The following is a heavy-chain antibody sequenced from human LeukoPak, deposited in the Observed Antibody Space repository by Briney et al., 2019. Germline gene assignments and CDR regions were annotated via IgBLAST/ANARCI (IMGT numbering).Heavy chain of an antibody. V-gene: IGHV1-8*01. CDR2: MNPNSGNT. J-gene: IGHJ4*02. Sequence: ASVKVSCKASGYTFTSYDINWVRQATGRGLEWMGWMNPNSGNTGYAQKFQGRVTMTRNTSISTAYMELSSLRSEDTAVYYCARRAAYYDILTGYYPWYFDYWGQGTLVTVSS. CDR1: GYTFTSYD. CDR3: ARRAAYYDILTGYYPWYFDY. D-gene: IGHD3-9*01.